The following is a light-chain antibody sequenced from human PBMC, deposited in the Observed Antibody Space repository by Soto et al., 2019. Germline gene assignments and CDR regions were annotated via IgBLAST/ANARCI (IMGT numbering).Light chain of an antibody. CDR1: SSDVGGYNY. Sequence: QAVVTQPASVSGSPGQSITISCTGTSSDVGGYNYVSWYQQHPGKAPKLMIYEVSNRPSGVSNRFSGSKSGNTASLTISGLQAEDEADYYCRSYTSSSTPWVFGGGTKLTVL. CDR3: RSYTSSSTPWV. CDR2: EVS. V-gene: IGLV2-14*01. J-gene: IGLJ3*02.